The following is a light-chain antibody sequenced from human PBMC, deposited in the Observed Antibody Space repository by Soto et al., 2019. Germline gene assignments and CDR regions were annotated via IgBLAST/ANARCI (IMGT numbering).Light chain of an antibody. V-gene: IGKV1-33*01. Sequence: DIQMTQSPSSLSASVGDRVTITCQASQDISNYLNWYQQKPGKAPKRLIYDASNLETGVPSRFSGSGSGTEFTFTISSLQPEDIATYYCQQYDNPPYTFGQGTKLEIK. CDR3: QQYDNPPYT. CDR2: DAS. CDR1: QDISNY. J-gene: IGKJ2*01.